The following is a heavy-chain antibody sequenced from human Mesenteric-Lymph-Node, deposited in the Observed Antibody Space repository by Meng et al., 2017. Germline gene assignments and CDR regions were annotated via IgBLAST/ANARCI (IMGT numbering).Heavy chain of an antibody. V-gene: IGHV1-8*01. CDR3: ARETQYCTNGVCHNVWYFDL. J-gene: IGHJ2*01. D-gene: IGHD2-8*01. CDR1: GYTFTSYD. CDR2: MNPNSGNT. Sequence: QVQLVESGAEVKKPGASVKVSCKASGYTFTSYDINWVRQATGQGLEWMGWMNPNSGNTGYAQKFQGRVTMTRNTSISTAYMELSSLRSEDTAVYYCARETQYCTNGVCHNVWYFDLWGRGTLVTVSS.